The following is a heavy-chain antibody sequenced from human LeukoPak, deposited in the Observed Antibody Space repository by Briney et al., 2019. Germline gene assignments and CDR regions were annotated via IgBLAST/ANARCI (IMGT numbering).Heavy chain of an antibody. J-gene: IGHJ4*02. CDR1: GGSISSSSYH. CDR2: MYYSGST. V-gene: IGHV4-39*01. D-gene: IGHD2-15*01. CDR3: ARLYGSTLYFDY. Sequence: SETLSLTCTVSGGSISSSSYHWGLIRQPPGKWLEWIGNMYYSGSTYYNPSLKSRVTLSVDTSKNQFSLKMSSVSAADTALYYCARLYGSTLYFDYWGQGTLVTVSS.